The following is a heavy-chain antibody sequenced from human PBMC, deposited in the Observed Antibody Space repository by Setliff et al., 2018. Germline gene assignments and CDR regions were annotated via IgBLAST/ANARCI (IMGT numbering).Heavy chain of an antibody. CDR3: ARDVFPYHYEGAFDI. V-gene: IGHV1-46*01. J-gene: IGHJ3*02. Sequence: ASVKVSCKASGYTFTSHYMHWVRQAPGLGLEWMGTINPSSGRTSYAQKFQGRVTMTSDTSTSTVYMDMSSLRSEDTAVYYCARDVFPYHYEGAFDIWGQGTMVT. D-gene: IGHD3-22*01. CDR2: INPSSGRT. CDR1: GYTFTSHY.